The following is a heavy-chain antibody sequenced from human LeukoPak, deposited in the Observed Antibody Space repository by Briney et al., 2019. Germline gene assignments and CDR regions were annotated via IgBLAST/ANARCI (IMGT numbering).Heavy chain of an antibody. CDR1: GFTFTSHW. CDR3: ARDGP. V-gene: IGHV3-7*01. J-gene: IGHJ5*02. CDR2: INQDGSEK. Sequence: GGSLRLSCAASGFTFTSHWMSWVLQAPGKGLEWVANINQDGSEKYYVDSVKGRFTISRDNAKSSLYLQMNSLRAEDTAVYYCARDGPWGQGTLVTVSS.